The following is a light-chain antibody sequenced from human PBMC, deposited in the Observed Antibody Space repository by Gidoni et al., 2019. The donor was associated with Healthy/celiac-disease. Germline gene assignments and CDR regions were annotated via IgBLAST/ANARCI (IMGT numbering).Light chain of an antibody. CDR3: QQSYSTPPWT. CDR2: AAS. V-gene: IGKV1-39*01. Sequence: DIQMTQSPSSLPASVGDRVTITCRASQSISNYLNWYQQKPGKAPKLLISAASSLQSGVPSRFRGSGSGTDFTLTISSLQPEDFATYYCQQSYSTPPWTFGQGTKVEIK. CDR1: QSISNY. J-gene: IGKJ1*01.